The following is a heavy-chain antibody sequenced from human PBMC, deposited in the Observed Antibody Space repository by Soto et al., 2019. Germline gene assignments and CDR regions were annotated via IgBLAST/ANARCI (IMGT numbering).Heavy chain of an antibody. D-gene: IGHD6-6*01. CDR2: IYYSGST. V-gene: IGHV4-31*03. CDR3: AREEEYSSSFKRANWFDP. CDR1: GVTIISGGYY. Sequence: TLSLTCTVSGVTIISGGYYWSWIRQHPGKGLEWIGYIYYSGSTYYNPSLKSRVTISVDTSKNQFSLKLSSVTAADTAVYYCAREEEYSSSFKRANWFDPWGQGTLVTVSS. J-gene: IGHJ5*02.